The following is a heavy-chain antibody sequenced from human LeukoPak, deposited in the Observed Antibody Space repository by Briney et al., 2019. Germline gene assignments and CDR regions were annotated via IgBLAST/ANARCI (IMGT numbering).Heavy chain of an antibody. V-gene: IGHV4-59*01. Sequence: SETLSLTCTVSGGSISSYYWSWIRQPPGKGLEWIGYIYYSGSTNYNPSLKSRVTISVDTSKNQFSLKLSSVTAADTAVYYCAREDDFWSGYSYWGQGTLVTVPS. D-gene: IGHD3-3*01. CDR3: AREDDFWSGYSY. CDR1: GGSISSYY. J-gene: IGHJ4*02. CDR2: IYYSGST.